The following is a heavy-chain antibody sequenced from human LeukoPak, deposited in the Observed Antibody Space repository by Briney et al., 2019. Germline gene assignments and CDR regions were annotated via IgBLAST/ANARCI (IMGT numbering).Heavy chain of an antibody. CDR1: GGSFSGYY. CDR2: INHSGST. CDR3: ARGFRRMVRGVVFDY. J-gene: IGHJ4*02. Sequence: PSETLSLTCAVYGGSFSGYYWSWIRQPPGKGLEWIGEINHSGSTNYNPSLKSRVTISVDTSKNQFSLKLSSVTAADTAVYYCARGFRRMVRGVVFDYWGQGTLVTVSS. D-gene: IGHD3-10*01. V-gene: IGHV4-34*01.